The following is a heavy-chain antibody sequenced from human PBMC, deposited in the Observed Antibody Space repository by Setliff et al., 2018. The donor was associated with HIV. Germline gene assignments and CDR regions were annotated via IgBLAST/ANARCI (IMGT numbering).Heavy chain of an antibody. CDR3: ARDSSRGYLDWLSLNYYYHMDV. V-gene: IGHV3-7*05. D-gene: IGHD3-9*01. CDR2: IKQDGSEK. J-gene: IGHJ6*03. CDR1: GFTFSTYW. Sequence: GGSLRLSCAASGFTFSTYWMSWVRQAPGKGLEWVANIKQDGSEKNYMDSVKGRFTISRDNAKNSLYLQMNSLRVEDTAVYYCARDSSRGYLDWLSLNYYYHMDVWGKGTTVTVSS.